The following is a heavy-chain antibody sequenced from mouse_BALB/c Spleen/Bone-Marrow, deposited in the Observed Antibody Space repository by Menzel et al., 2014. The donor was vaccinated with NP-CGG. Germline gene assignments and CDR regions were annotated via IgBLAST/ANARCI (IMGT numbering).Heavy chain of an antibody. CDR1: GYTFTSYF. Sequence: VQLQQSGPELVKPGASVKMSCKASGYTFTSYFIHWVKQRPGQGLEWIGWIYPGDGSTKYNEKFKGKTTLTADKSSSTAYTLLSSLTSEDSAIFFCAYYRYDEYFDVWGAGTTVTVSS. V-gene: IGHV1S56*01. D-gene: IGHD2-14*01. CDR2: IYPGDGST. J-gene: IGHJ1*01. CDR3: AYYRYDEYFDV.